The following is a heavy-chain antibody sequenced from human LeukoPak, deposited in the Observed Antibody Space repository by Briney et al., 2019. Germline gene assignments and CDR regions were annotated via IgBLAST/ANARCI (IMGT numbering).Heavy chain of an antibody. CDR3: ARDNEAWYFDL. V-gene: IGHV3-7*03. CDR2: IKQDGIEK. CDR1: GFTFSSYW. D-gene: IGHD1-1*01. J-gene: IGHJ2*01. Sequence: GGSLRLSCAASGFTFSSYWMDWVRQVPGKGLEWVANIKQDGIEKYFVGSVKGRFTISRDNSKNSLYLQMNSLRTEDTALYYCARDNEAWYFDLWGRGTPVTVSS.